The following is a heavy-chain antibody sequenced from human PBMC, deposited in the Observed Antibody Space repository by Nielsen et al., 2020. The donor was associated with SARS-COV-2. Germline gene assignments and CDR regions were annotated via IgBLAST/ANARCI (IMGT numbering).Heavy chain of an antibody. CDR3: ARIYGSGSYYNRQGYGMDV. CDR1: GFTFSDYY. V-gene: IGHV3-11*06. J-gene: IGHJ6*02. CDR2: ISSSSSYT. D-gene: IGHD3-10*01. Sequence: GESLKISCAASGFTFSDYYMSWIRQAPGKGLEWVSYISSSSSYTNYADSVKGRFTISRDNAKNSLYLQMNSLRAEDTAVYYCARIYGSGSYYNRQGYGMDVWGQGTTVTVSS.